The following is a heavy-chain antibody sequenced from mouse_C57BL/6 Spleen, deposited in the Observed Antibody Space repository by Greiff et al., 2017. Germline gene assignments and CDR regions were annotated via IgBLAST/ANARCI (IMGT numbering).Heavy chain of an antibody. V-gene: IGHV14-1*01. CDR3: TPIYDGYSAWFAY. CDR2: IDPEDGDT. J-gene: IGHJ3*01. CDR1: GFNIKDYY. D-gene: IGHD2-3*01. Sequence: EVQLQQSGAELVRPGASVKLSCTASGFNIKDYYMHWVKQRPEQGLEWIGRIDPEDGDTEYAPKFQGKATMTADTSSNTAYLQLSSLTSEATAVYYCTPIYDGYSAWFAYWGQGTLVTVSA.